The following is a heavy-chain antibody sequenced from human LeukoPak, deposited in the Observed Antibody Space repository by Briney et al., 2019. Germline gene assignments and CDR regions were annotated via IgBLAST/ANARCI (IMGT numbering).Heavy chain of an antibody. CDR1: GFTFSSYD. CDR2: IKSKTDGGTR. Sequence: GGSLRLSCAASGFTFSSYDMSWVRQAPGKGLEWVGRIKSKTDGGTRDYAAPVKGRFTISRDDSKNTLYLQMNSLKTEDTAVYYCTTAISGAYYYHYVDVWGKGTTVTVSS. D-gene: IGHD1-20*01. J-gene: IGHJ6*03. V-gene: IGHV3-15*01. CDR3: TTAISGAYYYHYVDV.